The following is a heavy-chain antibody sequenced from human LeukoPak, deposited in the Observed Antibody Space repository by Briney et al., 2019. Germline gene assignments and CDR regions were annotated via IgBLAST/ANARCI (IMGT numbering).Heavy chain of an antibody. CDR1: GFTFSSYS. V-gene: IGHV3-7*01. D-gene: IGHD3-10*01. Sequence: QPGGSLRLSCAASGFTFSSYSMNWVRQAPGKGLEYVGNMKGDGSEEYYVDSLKGRFTISRDNAKNSLYLQMNSLRVEDTAVYYCVRCDRPASRGYYDDYWGQGTLVTVSS. J-gene: IGHJ4*02. CDR2: MKGDGSEE. CDR3: VRCDRPASRGYYDDY.